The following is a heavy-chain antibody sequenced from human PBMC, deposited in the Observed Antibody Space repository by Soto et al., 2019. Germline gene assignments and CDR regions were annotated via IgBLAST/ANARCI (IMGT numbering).Heavy chain of an antibody. CDR1: GYSFTNYW. CDR3: ARRRDILGGYSAADN. Sequence: PGESLKISCKASGYSFTNYWITWMRQTPGKGLECMGMIGPSDSYSNYSPSFQGHVTMSVDKSISSAYLQFSSLKASDTAMYYCARRRDILGGYSAADNWGQGSQVTASS. CDR2: IGPSDSYS. V-gene: IGHV5-10-1*01. D-gene: IGHD3-9*01. J-gene: IGHJ4*02.